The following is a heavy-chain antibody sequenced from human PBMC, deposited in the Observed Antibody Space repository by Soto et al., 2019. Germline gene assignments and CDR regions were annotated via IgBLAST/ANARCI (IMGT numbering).Heavy chain of an antibody. Sequence: PMPLPCSVSGGSVTNRSYYWSWNRKSPGKGLEWIGSVYYRGRSYSKSSVESRVPISVAPSKNRFSLSLNSVTASDTAVYFCVSQRTTVPTQAYFDFSGPGPLVSVSS. D-gene: IGHD4-17*01. V-gene: IGHV4-39*01. CDR1: GGSVTNRSYY. J-gene: IGHJ4*02. CDR3: VSQRTTVPTQAYFDF. CDR2: VYYRGRS.